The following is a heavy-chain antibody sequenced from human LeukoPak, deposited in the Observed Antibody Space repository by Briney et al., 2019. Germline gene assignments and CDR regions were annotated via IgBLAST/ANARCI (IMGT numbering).Heavy chain of an antibody. CDR3: ARDRNYQLSPP. CDR1: GFTSFSNYW. V-gene: IGHV3-74*01. D-gene: IGHD2-2*01. Sequence: GGSLRLSCVASGFTSFSNYWIHWVRQAPGKGLVWVSRIKGDGSGTIYADSVKGRFTISRDNARNTVYLQMNSLRVEDTAVYYCARDRNYQLSPPWGQGTLVTISS. CDR2: IKGDGSGT. J-gene: IGHJ4*02.